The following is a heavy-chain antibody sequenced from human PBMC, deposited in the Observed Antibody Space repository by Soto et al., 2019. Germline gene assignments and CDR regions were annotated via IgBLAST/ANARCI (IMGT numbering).Heavy chain of an antibody. J-gene: IGHJ4*02. CDR2: ISEKNGAGT. CDR3: ARRVSPAKPASFDY. D-gene: IGHD2-2*02. Sequence: EVQLLESGGGLVQPGESLRLSCAVSGFTFSNYAMAWVRQAPGKGLEWVSSISEKNGAGTYYADSVKGRFTISRDNTNNTLHLQKKSLRAEDTAVHYCARRVSPAKPASFDYWGQGILVTVSS. V-gene: IGHV3-23*01. CDR1: GFTFSNYA.